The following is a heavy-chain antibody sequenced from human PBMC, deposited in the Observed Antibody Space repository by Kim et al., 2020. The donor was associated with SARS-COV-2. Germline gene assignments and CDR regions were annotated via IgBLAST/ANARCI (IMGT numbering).Heavy chain of an antibody. V-gene: IGHV7-4-1*02. CDR2: INTNTGNP. Sequence: ASVKVSCKASGYTFTSYAMNWVRQAPGQGLEWMGWINTNTGNPTYAQGFTGRFVFSLDTSVSTAYLQISSLKAEDTAVYYCARGEGDIVVVVAARLDSSGDDRLDYWGQGTLVTVSS. D-gene: IGHD2-15*01. CDR3: ARGEGDIVVVVAARLDSSGDDRLDY. J-gene: IGHJ4*02. CDR1: GYTFTSYA.